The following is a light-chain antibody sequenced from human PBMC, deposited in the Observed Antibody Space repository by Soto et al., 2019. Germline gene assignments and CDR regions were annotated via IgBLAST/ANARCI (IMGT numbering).Light chain of an antibody. J-gene: IGKJ4*01. V-gene: IGKV3-20*01. CDR2: GAS. CDR3: QQHGSSQT. Sequence: EIVLTQSPGTLSLSPGERAALSCRASQSVSSTYLAWYQQKPGQAPRLLIYGASSRATGIPDRFSGSGSGTYFTLTISRLEPEDFAVYYCQQHGSSQTFGGGTKVEIK. CDR1: QSVSSTY.